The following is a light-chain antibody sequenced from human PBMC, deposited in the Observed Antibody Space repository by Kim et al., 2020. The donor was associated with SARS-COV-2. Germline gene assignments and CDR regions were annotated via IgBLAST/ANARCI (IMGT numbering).Light chain of an antibody. V-gene: IGLV6-57*04. Sequence: NFMLNQPHSVSESPGEKVIISCTRTSGNIGSNYVQWYQQRPGTAPIIVIHEDTERPSGVPDRFSGSIDVTSNSAFLTISGLRPEDEADYYCQSYDSTIRAFGGGTQLTVL. CDR3: QSYDSTIRA. J-gene: IGLJ2*01. CDR1: SGNIGSNY. CDR2: EDT.